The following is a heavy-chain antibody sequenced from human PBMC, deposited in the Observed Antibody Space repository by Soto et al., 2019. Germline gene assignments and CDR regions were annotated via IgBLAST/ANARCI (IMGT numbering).Heavy chain of an antibody. CDR2: IYWNGNK. CDR3: VSGSYPNCFES. CDR1: GFSLSTNGAG. D-gene: IGHD3-10*01. J-gene: IGHJ5*01. V-gene: IGHV2-5*01. Sequence: QITLKESGPTLVKSTQTLTLTCTFSGFSLSTNGAGVGWIRQPPGKALEWLALIYWNGNKRYSPSLKSRLTITKERSKSHVVLTMTNMDSVDTATYYCVSGSYPNCFESWGQGILVTVSS.